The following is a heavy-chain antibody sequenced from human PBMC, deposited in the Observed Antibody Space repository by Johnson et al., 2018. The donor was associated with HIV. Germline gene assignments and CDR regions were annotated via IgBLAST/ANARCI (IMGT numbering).Heavy chain of an antibody. CDR3: ARDSDSLYAFDI. D-gene: IGHD3-22*01. CDR1: GFTFSDYY. CDR2: ISRSGITI. J-gene: IGHJ3*02. Sequence: QEQLVESGGGLVQPGGSLRLSCATSGFTFSDYYMTWIRQAPGKGLEWVSYIISRSGITIYYADSVRGRFTISRDNAKKSLYLQMNSLRVEDTAGYYCARDSDSLYAFDIWGQGTMVTVSS. V-gene: IGHV3-11*04.